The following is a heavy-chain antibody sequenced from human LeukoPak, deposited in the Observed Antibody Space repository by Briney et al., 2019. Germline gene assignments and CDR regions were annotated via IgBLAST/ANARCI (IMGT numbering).Heavy chain of an antibody. Sequence: PSETLSLTCAVYGGSFSGYYWSWIRQPPGKGLGWIGEINHSGSTNYNPSLKSRVTISVDTSKNQFSLKLSSVTAADTAVYYCARGPHGAIFGVVPYYFDYWGQGTLVTVSS. CDR3: ARGPHGAIFGVVPYYFDY. V-gene: IGHV4-34*01. J-gene: IGHJ4*02. CDR2: INHSGST. D-gene: IGHD3-3*01. CDR1: GGSFSGYY.